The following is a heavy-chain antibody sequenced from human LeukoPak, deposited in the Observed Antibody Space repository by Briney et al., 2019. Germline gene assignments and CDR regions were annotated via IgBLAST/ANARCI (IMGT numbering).Heavy chain of an antibody. CDR3: ASFIAARPEVPFDY. V-gene: IGHV1-69*05. CDR2: IIPIFGTA. J-gene: IGHJ4*02. Sequence: SVKVSCKASGGTFSSYAISWVRQAPGQGLEWMGGIIPIFGTANYAQKFQGRVTITTDESTSTAYMELSSLRSEDTAVYYCASFIAARPEVPFDYWGQGTLVTVSS. D-gene: IGHD6-6*01. CDR1: GGTFSSYA.